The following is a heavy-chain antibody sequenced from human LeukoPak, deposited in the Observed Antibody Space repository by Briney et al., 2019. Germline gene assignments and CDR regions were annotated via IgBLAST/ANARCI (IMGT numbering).Heavy chain of an antibody. V-gene: IGHV3-7*01. CDR1: GFTFSSYW. J-gene: IGHJ4*02. D-gene: IGHD2-15*01. Sequence: GGSLRLSCAASGFTFSSYWMSWVRQAPGKGLEWVANIKQDGSEKYYVDSVKGRFTISRDNAKNSLYLQMNSLRAEDTAVYYCARDGWYCSGGSCYFDYWGQGTLVTVSS. CDR2: IKQDGSEK. CDR3: ARDGWYCSGGSCYFDY.